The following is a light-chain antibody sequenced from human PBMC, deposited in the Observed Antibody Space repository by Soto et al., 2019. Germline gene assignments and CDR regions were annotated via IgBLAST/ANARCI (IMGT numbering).Light chain of an antibody. Sequence: QSALTQPASVSGSPGQSITISCTGTSSDVGAYGYVSWYQQHPGKAPKHMIYEVSYRPSGVSNRFSGSKSGNAASLTISGLQAEDEADYYCSSYTTSSTVVFGGGTKVTVL. J-gene: IGLJ2*01. CDR3: SSYTTSSTVV. V-gene: IGLV2-14*01. CDR2: EVS. CDR1: SSDVGAYGY.